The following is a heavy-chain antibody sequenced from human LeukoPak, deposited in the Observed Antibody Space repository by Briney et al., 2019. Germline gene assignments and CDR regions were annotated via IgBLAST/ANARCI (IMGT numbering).Heavy chain of an antibody. CDR2: IYPGDSDT. V-gene: IGHV5-51*01. CDR1: GYSFTNYW. J-gene: IGHJ4*02. Sequence: GESLKISCKGSGYSFTNYWIAWVRQMPGKGLEWMEIIYPGDSDTRYSPSFQGQVTISADKSITTAYLQWSSLKASDTAMYYCARHRDCTNGICYKIDYRGQGTLVSVSS. D-gene: IGHD2-8*01. CDR3: ARHRDCTNGICYKIDY.